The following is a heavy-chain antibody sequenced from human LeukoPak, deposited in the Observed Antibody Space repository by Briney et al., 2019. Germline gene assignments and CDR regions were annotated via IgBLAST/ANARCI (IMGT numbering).Heavy chain of an antibody. CDR2: IKSKTDGGTT. V-gene: IGHV3-15*01. D-gene: IGHD2-21*02. CDR3: TTYLGFSHCGGDCYPFDY. J-gene: IGHJ4*02. CDR1: GFTFSSYS. Sequence: PGGSLRLSCAASGFTFSSYSMNCVRQAPGKGLEWVGRIKSKTDGGTTDYAAPVKGRFTISRDDSKNTLYLQMNSLKTEDTAVYYCTTYLGFSHCGGDCYPFDYWGQGTLVTVSS.